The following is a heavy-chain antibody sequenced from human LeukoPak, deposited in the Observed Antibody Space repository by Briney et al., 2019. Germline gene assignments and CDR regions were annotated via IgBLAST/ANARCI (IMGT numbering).Heavy chain of an antibody. J-gene: IGHJ4*02. Sequence: GGSLRLSCAASGFTFDDYAMHWVRQAPGKGLEWVSGISWNSGSIGYADSVKGRFTISRDNAKNSLYLQMNSLRAEDTAVYYCAKVVATIHWGQGTLVTVSS. D-gene: IGHD5-12*01. CDR1: GFTFDDYA. CDR2: ISWNSGSI. V-gene: IGHV3-9*01. CDR3: AKVVATIH.